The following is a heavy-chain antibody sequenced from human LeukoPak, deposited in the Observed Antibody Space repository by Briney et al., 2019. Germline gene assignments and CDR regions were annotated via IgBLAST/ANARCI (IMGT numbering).Heavy chain of an antibody. CDR1: GGSFSDYW. Sequence: SETLSLTCAVFGGSFSDYWWTWIRQPPGKGLEWVGEINHSGSTNCNPSLKSRITISVDTSKNQFSLRLNSVTAADTAVYYCARGGTGEVDYWGQGTLSPSPQ. V-gene: IGHV4-34*01. CDR2: INHSGST. CDR3: ARGGTGEVDY. D-gene: IGHD7-27*01. J-gene: IGHJ4*02.